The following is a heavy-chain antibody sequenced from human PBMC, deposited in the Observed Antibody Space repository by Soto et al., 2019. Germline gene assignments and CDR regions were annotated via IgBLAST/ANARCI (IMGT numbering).Heavy chain of an antibody. Sequence: GASVKVSCKASGGTFSSYAISWVRQAPGQGLEWMGGIIPIFGTANYAQKLQGRVTITADESTSTAYMELSSLRSEDTAVYYCAREPYLTNYYDSSGYRPACFDPWGQGTLVTVSS. V-gene: IGHV1-69*13. CDR3: AREPYLTNYYDSSGYRPACFDP. CDR1: GGTFSSYA. CDR2: IIPIFGTA. J-gene: IGHJ5*02. D-gene: IGHD3-22*01.